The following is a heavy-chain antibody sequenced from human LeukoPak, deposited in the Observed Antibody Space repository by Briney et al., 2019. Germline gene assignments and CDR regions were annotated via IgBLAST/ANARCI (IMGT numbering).Heavy chain of an antibody. CDR1: GYTFTGYY. CDR3: ARSSRVTPDNWFDP. CDR2: INPNSGGT. J-gene: IGHJ5*02. Sequence: ASVKVSCKASGYTFTGYYMHWVRHAPGQGLEWMGWINPNSGGTNYAQKFQGRVTMTRDTSISTAYMELSRLRSDDTAVYYCARSSRVTPDNWFDPWGQGTLVTVSS. V-gene: IGHV1-2*02. D-gene: IGHD2-21*02.